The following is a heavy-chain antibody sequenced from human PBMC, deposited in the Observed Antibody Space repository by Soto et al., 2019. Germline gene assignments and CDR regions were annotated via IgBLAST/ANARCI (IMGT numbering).Heavy chain of an antibody. D-gene: IGHD4-17*01. CDR1: GGSISSGGYY. Sequence: QVQLQESGPGLVKPSQTLSLTCTVSGGSISSGGYYWSWLRQHPGKGLEWIGYIYYSGSTYYNPSLKSRVPISVDTSKNQFSLKLSSVTAADTAVYYCARDDYGDEYFDLWGRGTLVTVSS. CDR3: ARDDYGDEYFDL. CDR2: IYYSGST. V-gene: IGHV4-31*03. J-gene: IGHJ2*01.